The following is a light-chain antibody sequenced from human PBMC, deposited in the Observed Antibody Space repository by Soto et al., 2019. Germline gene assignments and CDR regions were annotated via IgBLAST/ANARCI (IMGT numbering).Light chain of an antibody. J-gene: IGKJ4*01. CDR1: QSVSSY. Sequence: EIVLTQSPATLSLSPGERATLSCRASQSVSSYLAWYQQKTGQAPRLLIYDASNRATGIPARFSGSGSGTDFTLTISSLEPEDFAVYYCRQRSNLLTFGGGTKVEI. CDR3: RQRSNLLT. V-gene: IGKV3-11*01. CDR2: DAS.